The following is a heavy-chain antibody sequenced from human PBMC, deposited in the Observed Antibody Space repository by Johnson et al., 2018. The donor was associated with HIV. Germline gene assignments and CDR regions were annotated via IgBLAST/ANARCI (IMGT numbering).Heavy chain of an antibody. CDR1: GFTFSSYW. CDR3: AKDINWGGTAFDI. D-gene: IGHD7-27*01. V-gene: IGHV3-30*18. J-gene: IGHJ3*02. Sequence: VQLVESGGGLIQPGGSLRLSCAASGFTFSSYWMSWVRQAPGKGLEWVAVSSYDGTNKYYADSVKGRFTISRDNNENTLYLQMNSLRAEDTAVYYCAKDINWGGTAFDIWGQGTMVTVSS. CDR2: SSYDGTNK.